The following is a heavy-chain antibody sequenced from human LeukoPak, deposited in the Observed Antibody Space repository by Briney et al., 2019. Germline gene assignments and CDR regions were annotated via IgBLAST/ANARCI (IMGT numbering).Heavy chain of an antibody. V-gene: IGHV4-30-2*01. Sequence: PSQTLSLTCAVSGGSISSGGYSWSWIRQPPGKGLEWIGYIYHSGSTYYNPSLKSRVTISVDRSKNQFSLKLSSVTAADTAVYYCARGGYCSSTSCSGFDYWGQGTLVTVSS. J-gene: IGHJ4*02. CDR1: GGSISSGGYS. CDR3: ARGGYCSSTSCSGFDY. D-gene: IGHD2-2*01. CDR2: IYHSGST.